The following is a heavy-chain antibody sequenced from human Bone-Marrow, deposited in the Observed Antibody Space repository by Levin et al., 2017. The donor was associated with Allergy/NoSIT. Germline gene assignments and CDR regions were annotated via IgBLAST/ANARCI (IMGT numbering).Heavy chain of an antibody. CDR2: INPNSGGT. J-gene: IGHJ4*02. CDR1: GYTFTGYY. CDR3: ARDYCSSTSCLFDY. Sequence: AASVKVSCKASGYTFTGYYMHWVRQAPGQGLEWMGQINPNSGGTNYAQKFQGRVTMTRDTSISTAYMELSRLRSDDTAVYYCARDYCSSTSCLFDYWGQGTLVTVSS. D-gene: IGHD2-2*01. V-gene: IGHV1-2*06.